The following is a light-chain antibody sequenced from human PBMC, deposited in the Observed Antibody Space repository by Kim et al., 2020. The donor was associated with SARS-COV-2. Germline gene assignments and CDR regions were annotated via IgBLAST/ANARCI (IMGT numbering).Light chain of an antibody. CDR3: QSYDSNLRACV. J-gene: IGLJ1*01. V-gene: IGLV1-40*01. CDR2: GNT. CDR1: SSNSGAGYD. Sequence: QRVTIFCTGGSSNSGAGYDVNWYQQFPGTAPKFLIYGNTNRPSGVPDRFSGTKSGTSASLAITGLQAEDEADYYCQSYDSNLRACVFGTGTKVTVL.